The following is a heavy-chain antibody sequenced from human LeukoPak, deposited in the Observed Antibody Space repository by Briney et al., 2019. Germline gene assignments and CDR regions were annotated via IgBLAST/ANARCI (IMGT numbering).Heavy chain of an antibody. CDR1: GGSISSSSYY. CDR3: ARQYYDYVWGSYRRPFDY. D-gene: IGHD3-16*02. Sequence: SQTLSLTCTVSGGSISSSSYYWGWIRQPPGKGLEWIGSIYYSGSTYYNPSLKSRVPISVDTSQNHFPLHLSSVTAADTAVYYCARQYYDYVWGSYRRPFDYWGQGTLVTVSS. J-gene: IGHJ4*02. V-gene: IGHV4-39*01. CDR2: IYYSGST.